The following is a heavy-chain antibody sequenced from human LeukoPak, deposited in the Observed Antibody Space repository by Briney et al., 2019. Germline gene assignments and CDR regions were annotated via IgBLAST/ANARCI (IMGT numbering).Heavy chain of an antibody. CDR2: ISSSSSTT. V-gene: IGHV3-48*01. CDR1: GFTFSSYS. D-gene: IGHD1-26*01. J-gene: IGHJ4*02. Sequence: GGSLRLSCAASGFTFSSYSMNWVRQAPGKGLEWVSYISSSSSTTYYADSVKGRFTISRDNAKNSLYLQMNSLRAEDTAVYYCARDIGSYYGYWGQGTLVTVSS. CDR3: ARDIGSYYGY.